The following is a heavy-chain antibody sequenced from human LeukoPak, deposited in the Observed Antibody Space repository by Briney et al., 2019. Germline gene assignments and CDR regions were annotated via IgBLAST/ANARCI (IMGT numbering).Heavy chain of an antibody. CDR2: IDEYGRAT. V-gene: IGHV3-74*01. Sequence: GGSLRLSCATSGFSLTNYWMHWVRQAPGKGLVWVSRIDEYGRATFYADSVKGRFTISRDLAKNTLYLQMNSLRAEDTAVYFCARDLVLGSGSYEHWGQGTLVAVSA. CDR3: ARDLVLGSGSYEH. D-gene: IGHD3-10*01. J-gene: IGHJ1*01. CDR1: GFSLTNYW.